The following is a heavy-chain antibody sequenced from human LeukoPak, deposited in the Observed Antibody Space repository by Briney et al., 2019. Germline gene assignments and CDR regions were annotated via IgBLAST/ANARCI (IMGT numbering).Heavy chain of an antibody. CDR3: AKPLATSISENYFDY. CDR2: ISDSAYNT. CDR1: GFTFGNYA. Sequence: PGGSLRLSCAASGFTFGNYAMNWVRQAPGKGLEWVSAISDSAYNTFYADSVKGRFTISRDNSKNTLYLQMNSLRAEDTAIYYCAKPLATSISENYFDYWGQGTLVTVSS. V-gene: IGHV3-23*01. D-gene: IGHD1-1*01. J-gene: IGHJ4*02.